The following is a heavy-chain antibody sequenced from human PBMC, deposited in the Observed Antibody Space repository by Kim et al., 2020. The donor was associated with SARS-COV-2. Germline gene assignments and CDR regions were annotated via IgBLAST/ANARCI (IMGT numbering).Heavy chain of an antibody. J-gene: IGHJ3*02. CDR3: ASSASYYDSSGYSKGDI. Sequence: VKGRFTISRDNAKNTLYLQMNSLRAEDTAVYYCASSASYYDSSGYSKGDIWGQGTMVTVSS. V-gene: IGHV3-74*01. D-gene: IGHD3-22*01.